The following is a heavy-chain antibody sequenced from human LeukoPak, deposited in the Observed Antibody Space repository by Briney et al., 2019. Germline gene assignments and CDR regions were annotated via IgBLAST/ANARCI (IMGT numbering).Heavy chain of an antibody. CDR1: GYTFTSYF. CDR2: INPSGGST. CDR3: ARVERSPARGWFGETVGWFDP. D-gene: IGHD3-10*01. V-gene: IGHV1-46*01. J-gene: IGHJ5*02. Sequence: ASVKVSCKASGYTFTSYFMHWVRQAPGQGLEWMGVINPSGGSTSYAQKFQGRVTMTRDMSTSTVYMELSSLRSEDTAVYYCARVERSPARGWFGETVGWFDPWGQGTLVTVSS.